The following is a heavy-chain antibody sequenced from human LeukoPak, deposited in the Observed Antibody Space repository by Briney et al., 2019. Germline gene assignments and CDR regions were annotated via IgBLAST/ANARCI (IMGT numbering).Heavy chain of an antibody. CDR1: GGSISSSSYY. Sequence: SETLSLTCTVSGGSISSSSYYWGWIRQPPGKGLEWIGSIYYSGSTYYNPSLKSRVTISVDTSKNQFSLKLSSVTAADTAVYYCARHRDVQGELDYWGQGTLVTVSS. CDR3: ARHRDVQGELDY. CDR2: IYYSGST. D-gene: IGHD2-21*01. J-gene: IGHJ4*02. V-gene: IGHV4-39*01.